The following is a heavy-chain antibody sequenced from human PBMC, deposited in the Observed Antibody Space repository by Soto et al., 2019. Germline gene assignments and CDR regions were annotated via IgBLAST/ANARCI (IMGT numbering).Heavy chain of an antibody. CDR3: AKLPVRGVINNVFDY. CDR1: GFTFSSYA. J-gene: IGHJ4*02. CDR2: ISGSGGST. D-gene: IGHD3-10*01. V-gene: IGHV3-23*01. Sequence: GGSLSLSCAASGFTFSSYAMSWVRQAPGKGLEWVSAISGSGGSTYYADSVKGRFTISRDNSKNTLYLQMNSLRAEDTAVYYCAKLPVRGVINNVFDYWGQGTLVTVSS.